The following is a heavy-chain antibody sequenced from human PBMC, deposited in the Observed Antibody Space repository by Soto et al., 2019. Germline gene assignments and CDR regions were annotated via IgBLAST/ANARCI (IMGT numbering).Heavy chain of an antibody. D-gene: IGHD2-2*01. CDR1: GFTLNDYS. Sequence: EVQLVESGGNLLQPGGSLRLECAASGFTLNDYSMNWVLRAPGKGLECLSYIRPSSSNMYYAESVKGRFTISRDNAKNSVYLQMNSLRVEDTAVYYCVRAACPSCYGFHYWGQGTVVTVSS. J-gene: IGHJ1*01. CDR2: IRPSSSNM. V-gene: IGHV3-48*01. CDR3: VRAACPSCYGFHY.